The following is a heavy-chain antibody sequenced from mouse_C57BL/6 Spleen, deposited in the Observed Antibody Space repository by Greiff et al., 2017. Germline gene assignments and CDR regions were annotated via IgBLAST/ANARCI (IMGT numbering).Heavy chain of an antibody. J-gene: IGHJ1*03. CDR1: GYTFTSYW. CDR2: IYPGNSDT. V-gene: IGHV1-5*01. CDR3: TRYWDVGYFDV. D-gene: IGHD4-1*01. Sequence: VHVKQSGTVLARPGASVKMSCKTSGYTFTSYWMHWVKQRPGQGLEWIGAIYPGNSDTSYNQKFKGKAKLTAVTSASTAYMELSSLTNEDSAVYYCTRYWDVGYFDVWGTGTTVTVSS.